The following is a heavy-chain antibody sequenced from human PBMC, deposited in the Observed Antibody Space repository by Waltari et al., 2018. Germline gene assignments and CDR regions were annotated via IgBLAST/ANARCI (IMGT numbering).Heavy chain of an antibody. J-gene: IGHJ4*02. CDR3: ASTARYSSSWSIDY. CDR1: GGSFSGYS. D-gene: IGHD6-13*01. V-gene: IGHV4-34*01. Sequence: QVQLQQWGAGLLKPSETLSLTCAVYGGSFSGYSWSWIRQPPGKGLEWIGEINHSGSTNYNPSLKSRVTISVDTSKNQFSLKLSSVIAADTAVYYCASTARYSSSWSIDYWGQGTLVTVSS. CDR2: INHSGST.